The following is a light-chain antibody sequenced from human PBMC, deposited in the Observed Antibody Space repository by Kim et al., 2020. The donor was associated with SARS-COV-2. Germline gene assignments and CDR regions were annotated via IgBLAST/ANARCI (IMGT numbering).Light chain of an antibody. CDR2: GAS. CDR1: QSVSSSY. J-gene: IGKJ1*01. CDR3: QQYGSSPGT. V-gene: IGKV3-20*01. Sequence: EIVLTQSPGTLSLSPGERATLSCRASQSVSSSYLAWYQQKPGQAPRLLIYGASSRATGIPDMFSGSGSGTDFTLTISRLEPEDFAVYYCQQYGSSPGTFGQGNKVEIK.